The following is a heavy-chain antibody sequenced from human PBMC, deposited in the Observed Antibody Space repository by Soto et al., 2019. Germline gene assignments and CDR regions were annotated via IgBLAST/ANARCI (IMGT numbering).Heavy chain of an antibody. CDR2: IYYTGST. Sequence: PSETLSLTCTVSGGSVNTAPYHWSSIRQSPRNGLEWIGNIYYTGSTNYNPSFESRVAISLDTSNNQFSLRLTSLTAADTAVYFCARDHHSYYDTSGYYPYFDFWGQGTLVTVSS. D-gene: IGHD3-22*01. V-gene: IGHV4-61*01. CDR3: ARDHHSYYDTSGYYPYFDF. J-gene: IGHJ4*02. CDR1: GGSVNTAPYH.